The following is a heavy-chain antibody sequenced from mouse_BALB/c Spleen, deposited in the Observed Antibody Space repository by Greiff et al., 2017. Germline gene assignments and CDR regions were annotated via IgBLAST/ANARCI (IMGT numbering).Heavy chain of an antibody. Sequence: EVQLQQSGAELVRPGALVKLSCKASGFNIKDTYMHWVKQRPEQGLEWIGRIDPANGNTKYDPKFQGKATITADTSSNTAYLQLSSLTSEDTAVYYCARSRVLRLRYAMDYWGQGTSVTVSS. CDR3: ARSRVLRLRYAMDY. J-gene: IGHJ4*01. D-gene: IGHD1-2*01. CDR1: GFNIKDTY. V-gene: IGHV14-3*02. CDR2: IDPANGNT.